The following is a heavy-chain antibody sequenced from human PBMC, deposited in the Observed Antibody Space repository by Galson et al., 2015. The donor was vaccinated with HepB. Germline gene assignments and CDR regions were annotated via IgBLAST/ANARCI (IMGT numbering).Heavy chain of an antibody. V-gene: IGHV3-23*01. CDR1: GFTFSSYA. CDR3: AKVGLLWLSHHYFDY. Sequence: SLRLSCAASGFTFSSYAMSWVRQAPGKGLEWVSAISGNGGSTYYADSVKGRFTISRDNSKNTLYLQMNSLRAEDTAVYYCAKVGLLWLSHHYFDYWGQGTLVTVSS. J-gene: IGHJ4*02. CDR2: ISGNGGST. D-gene: IGHD2-21*01.